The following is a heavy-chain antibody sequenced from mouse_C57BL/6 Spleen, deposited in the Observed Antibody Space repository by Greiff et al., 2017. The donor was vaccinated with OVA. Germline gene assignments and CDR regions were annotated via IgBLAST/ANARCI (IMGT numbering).Heavy chain of an antibody. Sequence: QVQLQQSGAELVRPGASVTLSCKASGYTFTDYEMHWVKQPPVHGLEWIGAIDPETGGNAYNQKFKGKAILTADKSSSTAYMELRSLTSEDSAFYYCSRYGNCAYWGQGTLVTVSA. CDR3: SRYGNCAY. D-gene: IGHD2-1*01. V-gene: IGHV1-15*01. CDR2: IDPETGGN. CDR1: GYTFTDYE. J-gene: IGHJ3*01.